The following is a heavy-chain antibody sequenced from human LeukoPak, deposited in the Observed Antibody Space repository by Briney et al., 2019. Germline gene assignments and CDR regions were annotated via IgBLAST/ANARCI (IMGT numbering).Heavy chain of an antibody. D-gene: IGHD3-16*01. J-gene: IGHJ3*02. CDR3: ARDRSGDSSRGDAFDI. V-gene: IGHV3-23*01. Sequence: PGGSLRLSCAASGFTFSSYAMSWVRQAPGKGLEWASAISGSGGSTYYADSVKGRFTISRDNAKNSLYLQMNSLRAEDTAVYYCARDRSGDSSRGDAFDIWGQGTMVTVSS. CDR1: GFTFSSYA. CDR2: ISGSGGST.